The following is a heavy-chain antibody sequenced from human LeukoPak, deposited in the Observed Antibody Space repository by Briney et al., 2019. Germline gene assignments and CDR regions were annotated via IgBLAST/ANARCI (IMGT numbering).Heavy chain of an antibody. V-gene: IGHV4-39*01. Sequence: SETLSLTCTVSGGSISISSYYWGWIRQPPGKGREWIGRIYYSGSTYYNTPLNSRVTISVDTSKNQFSLKLSSVTAADTAVYYCARQGDFWSGYLGYWGQGTLVTV. CDR2: IYYSGST. CDR1: GGSISISSYY. J-gene: IGHJ4*02. D-gene: IGHD3-3*01. CDR3: ARQGDFWSGYLGY.